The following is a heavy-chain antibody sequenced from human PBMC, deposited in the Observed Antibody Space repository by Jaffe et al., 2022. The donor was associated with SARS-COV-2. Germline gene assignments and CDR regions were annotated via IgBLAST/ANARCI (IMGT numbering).Heavy chain of an antibody. D-gene: IGHD3-10*01. CDR3: AGAAPNVLHWFGHPPGGGWFDP. CDR2: INHSGST. Sequence: QVQLQEWGAGLLNPSETLSLTCAVYGGSFSDYYWSWIRQSPGKGLEWIGEINHSGSTNYSPSLKSRVTMSIDKSKNQFYLKLRSVSAADTAVYYCAGAAPNVLHWFGHPPGGGWFDPWGRGTLVTVSS. CDR1: GGSFSDYY. V-gene: IGHV4-34*01. J-gene: IGHJ5*02.